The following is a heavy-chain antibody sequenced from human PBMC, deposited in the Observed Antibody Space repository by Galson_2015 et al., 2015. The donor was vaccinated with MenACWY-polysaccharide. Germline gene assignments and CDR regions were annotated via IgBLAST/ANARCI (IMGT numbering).Heavy chain of an antibody. J-gene: IGHJ5*02. CDR2: T. Sequence: TGYAQKFQGRVTMTRNTSISIAYMDLSSLRSEDTAVYYCARGGKYYYDSSGYLNWFDPWGQGTLVTVSS. D-gene: IGHD3-22*01. V-gene: IGHV1-8*01. CDR3: ARGGKYYYDSSGYLNWFDP.